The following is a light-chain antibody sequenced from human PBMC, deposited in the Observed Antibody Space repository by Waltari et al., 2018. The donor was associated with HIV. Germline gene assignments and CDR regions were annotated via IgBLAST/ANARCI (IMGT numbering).Light chain of an antibody. CDR1: SSNIARGYD. J-gene: IGLJ2*01. CDR3: QSYDSSLSGPVV. Sequence: SVLTQPPSVSGAPAPRVPISWPGSSSNIARGYDVTRSQQLPGTAPKLLIYGNSNRPSGVPDRFSGSKSGTSASLAITGLQAEDEADYYCQSYDSSLSGPVVFGGGTKLTVL. V-gene: IGLV1-40*01. CDR2: GNS.